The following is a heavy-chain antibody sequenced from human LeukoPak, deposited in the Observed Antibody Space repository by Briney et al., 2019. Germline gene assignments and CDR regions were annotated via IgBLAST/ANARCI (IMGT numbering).Heavy chain of an antibody. D-gene: IGHD1-7*01. Sequence: GGSLRLSCATSGFTFSDYAMHWVRQAPGKGLEWVAVISKDGSDKYYPGSVRGRFTISRDNSKNTIYLQMDSLRAEDAAIYYCARDYWWNYDYWGQGTLVTVSS. CDR3: ARDYWWNYDY. J-gene: IGHJ4*02. V-gene: IGHV3-30-3*01. CDR1: GFTFSDYA. CDR2: ISKDGSDK.